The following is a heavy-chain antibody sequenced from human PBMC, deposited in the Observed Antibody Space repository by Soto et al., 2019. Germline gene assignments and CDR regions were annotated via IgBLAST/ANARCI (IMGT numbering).Heavy chain of an antibody. CDR1: GYTFTNYW. J-gene: IGHJ5*02. D-gene: IGHD2-2*01. V-gene: IGHV5-51*01. Sequence: GESLKISCKGSGYTFTNYWIGWVRQMPGKGLEWMGIIYPGDSDTKYNPSFQGQVTISADKSITTTYLQWSSLKASDTAMYFCARIYCTTTTCDSWFDPWGQGTLVTVSS. CDR3: ARIYCTTTTCDSWFDP. CDR2: IYPGDSDT.